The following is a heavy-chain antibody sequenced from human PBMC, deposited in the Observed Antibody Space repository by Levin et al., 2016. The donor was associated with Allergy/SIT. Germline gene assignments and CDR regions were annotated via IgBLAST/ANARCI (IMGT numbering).Heavy chain of an antibody. CDR1: GYSFTNYW. V-gene: IGHV5-51*01. J-gene: IGHJ6*02. D-gene: IGHD2-21*02. CDR2: IYPADSHT. Sequence: GESLKISCKGSGYSFTNYWIGWVRQMPGKGLEWMGIIYPADSHTIYNPSFQGQVTISADKSINTAYVQWSSLKASDTAMYYCARRAYCRGDCTIVPSDYFAMDVWGQGTTVTVFS. CDR3: ARRAYCRGDCTIVPSDYFAMDV.